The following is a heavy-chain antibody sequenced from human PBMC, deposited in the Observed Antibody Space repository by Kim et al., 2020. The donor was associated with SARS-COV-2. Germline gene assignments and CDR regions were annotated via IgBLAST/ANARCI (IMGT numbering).Heavy chain of an antibody. J-gene: IGHJ5*02. D-gene: IGHD2-15*01. CDR2: IYYSGST. V-gene: IGHV4-39*02. Sequence: SETLSLTCTVSGGSISSSSYYWGWIRQSPGKGLEWIGSIYYSGSTYYNPSLKSRVTISVDTSKNQFSLKLSSVTAADTAVYYCARDLDIVVVVAAERTNWLDPWGQGTLVTVSS. CDR3: ARDLDIVVVVAAERTNWLDP. CDR1: GGSISSSSYY.